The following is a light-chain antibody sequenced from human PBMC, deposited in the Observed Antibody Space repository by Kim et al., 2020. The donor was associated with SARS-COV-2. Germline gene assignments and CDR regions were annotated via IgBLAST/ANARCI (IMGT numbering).Light chain of an antibody. CDR1: SSDVGGYNY. V-gene: IGLV2-11*01. J-gene: IGLJ2*01. Sequence: PGQAVTMSCSGTSSDVGGYNYVAWYQQHPGKAPKLIIYDVSKRPSGVPDRFSGAKSGNTASLTISGLQAEDEADYYCCSYAGNSVVFGGGTKLTVL. CDR2: DVS. CDR3: CSYAGNSVV.